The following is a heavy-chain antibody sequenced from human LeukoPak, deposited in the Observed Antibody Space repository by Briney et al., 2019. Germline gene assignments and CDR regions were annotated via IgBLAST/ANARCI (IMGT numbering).Heavy chain of an antibody. Sequence: PGGSLRLSCAASGFTFSSYSMNWVRQAPGKGLEWVSSISSSSSYIYYADSVKGRFTISRDNSKNTLYLQMNSLRAEDTAVYHCAKDSSSWSFDYWGQGTLVTVSS. V-gene: IGHV3-21*01. D-gene: IGHD6-13*01. CDR2: ISSSSSYI. CDR1: GFTFSSYS. CDR3: AKDSSSWSFDY. J-gene: IGHJ4*02.